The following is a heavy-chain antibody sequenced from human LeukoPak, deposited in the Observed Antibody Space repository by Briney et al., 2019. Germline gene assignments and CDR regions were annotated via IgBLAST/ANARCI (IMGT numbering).Heavy chain of an antibody. J-gene: IGHJ5*02. D-gene: IGHD4-17*01. V-gene: IGHV4-59*01. CDR1: GGSISSYY. CDR2: IYYSGST. CDR3: AREITTVTTVRFDP. Sequence: SETLSLTCTVSGGSISSYYWSWIRQPPGKGLEWIGYIYYSGSTNYNPSLKSRVTISVDTSKNQFSLKLSSVTAADTAVYYCAREITTVTTVRFDPWGQGTLVTVSS.